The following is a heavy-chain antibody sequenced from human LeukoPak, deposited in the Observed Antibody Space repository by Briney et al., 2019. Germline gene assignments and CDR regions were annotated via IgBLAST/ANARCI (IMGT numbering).Heavy chain of an antibody. CDR3: AKGGGYEAQYYYYYLDV. D-gene: IGHD5-12*01. J-gene: IGHJ6*03. V-gene: IGHV3-48*01. Sequence: GGSLRLSCAASGFTFSSYSMNWVRQAPGKGLEGVSYISSSSSTIYYADSVKGRFTISRDNAKNSLYLQMKSLRAEDTAVYYCAKGGGYEAQYYYYYLDVWGKGTTVTISS. CDR2: ISSSSSTI. CDR1: GFTFSSYS.